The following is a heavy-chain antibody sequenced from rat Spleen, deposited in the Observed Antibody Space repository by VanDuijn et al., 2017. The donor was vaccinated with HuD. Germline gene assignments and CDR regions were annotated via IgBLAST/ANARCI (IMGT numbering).Heavy chain of an antibody. CDR2: ITGSGGNT. Sequence: EVQLVESGGGLVQPGGSLKLSCVASGFTFNKYWMTWIRQAPGKGLEWIASITGSGGNTYYPDSVQGRLTISRDNAKSTLYLQMNSLRSEDTATYFCTRGYYFDYWGQGVMVTVSS. V-gene: IGHV5-31*01. J-gene: IGHJ2*01. CDR3: TRGYYFDY. CDR1: GFTFNKYW.